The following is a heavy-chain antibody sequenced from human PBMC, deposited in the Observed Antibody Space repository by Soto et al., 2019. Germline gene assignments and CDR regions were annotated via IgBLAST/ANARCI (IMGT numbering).Heavy chain of an antibody. Sequence: QVQLVESGGGLVKPGGSLRLSCAASGFTFSDYCMSWIRQAPGKGLEWVSYISSSGSTIYYADSVKGRFTISRDNAKNSMFLHMNSLRAEDTAVYYCARDQQQLAKYSDGMDVWGQGTTVTVSS. V-gene: IGHV3-11*01. D-gene: IGHD6-13*01. J-gene: IGHJ6*02. CDR2: ISSSGSTI. CDR1: GFTFSDYC. CDR3: ARDQQQLAKYSDGMDV.